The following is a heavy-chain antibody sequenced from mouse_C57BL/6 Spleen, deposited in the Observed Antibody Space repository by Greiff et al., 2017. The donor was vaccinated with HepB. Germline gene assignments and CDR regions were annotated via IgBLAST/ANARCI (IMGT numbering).Heavy chain of an antibody. V-gene: IGHV1-20*01. J-gene: IGHJ1*03. CDR3: ARGHYYGSNRYFDV. CDR2: INPYNGDT. CDR1: GYSFTGYF. Sequence: EVQLVESGPELVKPGDSVKISCKASGYSFTGYFMNWVMQSHGKSLEWIGRINPYNGDTFYNQKFKGKATLTVDKSSSTAHMELRSLTSEDSAVYYCARGHYYGSNRYFDVWGTGTTVTVSS. D-gene: IGHD1-1*01.